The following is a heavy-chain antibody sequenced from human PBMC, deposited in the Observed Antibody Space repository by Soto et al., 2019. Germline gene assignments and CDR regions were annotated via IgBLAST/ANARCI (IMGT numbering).Heavy chain of an antibody. V-gene: IGHV1-18*01. Sequence: QVQLVQSGAEVKKPGASVKVSCKASGYTFTSYGISWVRQAPGQGLEWMGWISAYNGNTNYAQKLQGRVTMTTDTATSTAYMELRSLRSDDTAVCYCAGALAAAGPQANYYYYCMDVWGQGTTVTVFS. D-gene: IGHD6-13*01. CDR1: GYTFTSYG. CDR2: ISAYNGNT. J-gene: IGHJ6*02. CDR3: AGALAAAGPQANYYYYCMDV.